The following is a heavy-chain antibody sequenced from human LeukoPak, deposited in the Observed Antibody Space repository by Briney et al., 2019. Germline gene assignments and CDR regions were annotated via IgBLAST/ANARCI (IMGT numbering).Heavy chain of an antibody. Sequence: SETLSLTCVVYGASFSGNYWTWIRQPPGKGLEWIGEINHSGSTNYNPSLKSRVTMSVDTSKNQLSLKLSSVTAADTAVYFCARGDCSSTTCFHYYFDYWGQGTLVTVSS. V-gene: IGHV4-34*01. CDR3: ARGDCSSTTCFHYYFDY. D-gene: IGHD2-2*01. CDR1: GASFSGNY. CDR2: INHSGST. J-gene: IGHJ4*02.